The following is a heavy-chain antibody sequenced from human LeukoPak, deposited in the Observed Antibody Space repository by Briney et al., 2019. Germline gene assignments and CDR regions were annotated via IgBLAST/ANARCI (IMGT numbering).Heavy chain of an antibody. Sequence: ASVKVSCKASGYTFTSYGISWVRQAPGQGLEWMGWISAYNGNTNYAQKLQGRVTMTTDTSTSTAYMELRSLRSDDTAVYYCARDLRPFMVREVHFDYWGQGTLVTVSS. J-gene: IGHJ4*02. CDR2: ISAYNGNT. CDR3: ARDLRPFMVREVHFDY. V-gene: IGHV1-18*01. D-gene: IGHD3-10*01. CDR1: GYTFTSYG.